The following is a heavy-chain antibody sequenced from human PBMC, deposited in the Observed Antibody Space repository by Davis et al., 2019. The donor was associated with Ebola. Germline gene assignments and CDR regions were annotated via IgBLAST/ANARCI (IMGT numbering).Heavy chain of an antibody. V-gene: IGHV4-59*12. Sequence: SETLSLTCTVSGGSISSYYWSWIRQPPGKGLEWIGYIYYSGSTNYNPSLKSRVTISVDTSKNQFSLKLSSVTAADTAVYYCARDRTYSSNWYGWFDSWGQGTPVTVSS. CDR3: ARDRTYSSNWYGWFDS. J-gene: IGHJ5*01. CDR1: GGSISSYY. CDR2: IYYSGST. D-gene: IGHD6-13*01.